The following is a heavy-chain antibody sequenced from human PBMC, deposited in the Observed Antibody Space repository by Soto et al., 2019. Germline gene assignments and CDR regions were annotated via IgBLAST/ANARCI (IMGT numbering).Heavy chain of an antibody. CDR1: GFTFSSYW. D-gene: IGHD4-17*01. J-gene: IGHJ4*02. CDR3: AKDSVGDYFFDY. CDR2: IKQDGSEK. V-gene: IGHV3-7*03. Sequence: GGSLRLSCAASGFTFSSYWMSWVRQAPGKGLEWVANIKQDGSEKYYVDSVKGRFTISRDNSKNTLYLQMNSLRAEDTAVYYCAKDSVGDYFFDYWGQGTLVTVSS.